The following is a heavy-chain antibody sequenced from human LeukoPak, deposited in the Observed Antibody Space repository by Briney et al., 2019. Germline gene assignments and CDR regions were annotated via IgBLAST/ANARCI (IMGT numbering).Heavy chain of an antibody. CDR2: FYYSGST. D-gene: IGHD5-18*01. Sequence: SETLSLTCTVSGGSISSSNNYWGWIRQPPGKGLEWIGSFYYSGSTYYNPSLKRRLTISVDTSKNQFSLKLSSVTAADTAVYYCAREVDTAMVLLDYWGQGTLVTVSS. J-gene: IGHJ4*02. V-gene: IGHV4-39*07. CDR1: GGSISSSNNY. CDR3: AREVDTAMVLLDY.